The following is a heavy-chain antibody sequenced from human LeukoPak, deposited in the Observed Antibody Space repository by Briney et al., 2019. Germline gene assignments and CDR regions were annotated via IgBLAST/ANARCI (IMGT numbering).Heavy chain of an antibody. CDR1: GFTFSTYW. CDR3: ARGPQQLARPYNWFDP. CDR2: INSDGSST. D-gene: IGHD6-13*01. Sequence: GGSLRLSCAASGFTFSTYWMHWVRQAPGKGLVWVSRINSDGSSTSYADSVKGRFTISRDNAKNSLYLQMNSLRAEDTVVYYCARGPQQLARPYNWFDPWGQGTLVTVSS. V-gene: IGHV3-74*01. J-gene: IGHJ5*02.